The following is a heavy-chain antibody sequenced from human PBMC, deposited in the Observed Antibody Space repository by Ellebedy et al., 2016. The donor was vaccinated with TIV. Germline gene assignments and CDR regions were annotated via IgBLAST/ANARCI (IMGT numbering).Heavy chain of an antibody. CDR2: ISGYNGDT. D-gene: IGHD5/OR15-5a*01. Sequence: ASVKVSCKASGYTFTKYGISWVRQAPGQGLEWMGWISGYNGDTNYAQKFQGRVTMTIETSTNTVYMELRNLSFYDKAVYYCTRGFYEKFDPWGQGTPVTVS. J-gene: IGHJ5*02. V-gene: IGHV1-18*04. CDR1: GYTFTKYG. CDR3: TRGFYEKFDP.